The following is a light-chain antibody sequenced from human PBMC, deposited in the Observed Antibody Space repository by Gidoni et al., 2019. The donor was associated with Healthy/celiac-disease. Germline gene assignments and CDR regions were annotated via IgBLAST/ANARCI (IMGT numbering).Light chain of an antibody. J-gene: IGKJ4*01. V-gene: IGKV3-11*01. CDR2: DAT. CDR1: QSVSSY. CDR3: QQRSNGLT. Sequence: EIVLTQSPATLPVSPGERATLSCRASQSVSSYLAWYQQKPGQAPRLLIYDATNRATGIPARCSSSWSGTDFTLTISSLEPEDFAVYCCQQRSNGLTFGGGTKVEIK.